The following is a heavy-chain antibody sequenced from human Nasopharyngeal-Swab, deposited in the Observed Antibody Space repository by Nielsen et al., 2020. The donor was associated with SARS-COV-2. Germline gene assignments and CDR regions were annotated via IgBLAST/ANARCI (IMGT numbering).Heavy chain of an antibody. J-gene: IGHJ4*02. V-gene: IGHV4-4*02. CDR2: IYHSGST. D-gene: IGHD3-10*01. CDR1: GGSITSSNW. CDR3: ARHITWFGESWAFDY. Sequence: SETLSLTCAVSGGSITSSNWWSWVRQPPGKGLEWIGEIYHSGSTNYNPSLKSRVTISVDKSKNQFSLKLSSVTAADTAVYYCARHITWFGESWAFDYWGQGTLVTVSS.